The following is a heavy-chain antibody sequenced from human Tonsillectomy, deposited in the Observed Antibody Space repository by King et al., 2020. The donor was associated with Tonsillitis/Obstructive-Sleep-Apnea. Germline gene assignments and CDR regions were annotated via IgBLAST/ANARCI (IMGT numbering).Heavy chain of an antibody. V-gene: IGHV4-39*01. D-gene: IGHD2-2*02. CDR2: IYYSGST. Sequence: QLQESGPGLVKPSETLSLTCTVSGGSISSSSYYWGWIRQPPGKGLEWIGSIYYSGSTYYNPSLKSRVTISVNTSKNQFSLKLSSVTAADTAVYYCAGSSNIVVVPAAIRFDYWGQGTLVTVSS. CDR3: AGSSNIVVVPAAIRFDY. J-gene: IGHJ4*02. CDR1: GGSISSSSYY.